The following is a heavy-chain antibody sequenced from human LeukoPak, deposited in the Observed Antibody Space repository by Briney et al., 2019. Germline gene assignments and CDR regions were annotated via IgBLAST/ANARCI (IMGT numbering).Heavy chain of an antibody. CDR2: IIPIFGTA. J-gene: IGHJ4*02. CDR3: ATGVHGIAAAGDYYFDY. CDR1: GGTFSSYA. D-gene: IGHD6-13*01. Sequence: ASVKVSCKASGGTFSSYAISWVRQAPGQGLEWMGGIIPIFGTANYAQKFQGRVTITADKSTSTAYMELSSLRSDDTAVYYCATGVHGIAAAGDYYFDYWGQGTLVTVSS. V-gene: IGHV1-69*06.